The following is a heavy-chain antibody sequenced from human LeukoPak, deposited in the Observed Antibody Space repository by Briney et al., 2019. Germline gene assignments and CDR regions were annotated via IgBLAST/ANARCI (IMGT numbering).Heavy chain of an antibody. CDR1: GYTLTSYY. Sequence: ASVKLSCNASGYTLTSYYMLCVRHAPTQGLEEMGIINHSCGNTSYAQKFQDRDTINGDTSTSTPYMALRALRCEDTPVYFCAKDYDIVTGHLWGQGALVTVSS. CDR3: AKDYDIVTGHL. V-gene: IGHV1-46*01. CDR2: INHSCGNT. D-gene: IGHD3-9*01. J-gene: IGHJ4*02.